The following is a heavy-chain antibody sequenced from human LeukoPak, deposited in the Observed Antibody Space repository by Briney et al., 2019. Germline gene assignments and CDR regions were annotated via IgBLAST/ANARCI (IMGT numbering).Heavy chain of an antibody. V-gene: IGHV3-48*02. CDR1: GFTFSSYS. Sequence: GGSLRLSCAASGFTFSSYSMNWVRQAPGKGLEWVSYISSSSSTICYADSVKGRFTISRDNAKNSLYLQMNSLRDEDTAVYYCASFSIAAPQDFFDYWGQGTLVTVSS. CDR2: ISSSSSTI. D-gene: IGHD6-6*01. J-gene: IGHJ4*02. CDR3: ASFSIAAPQDFFDY.